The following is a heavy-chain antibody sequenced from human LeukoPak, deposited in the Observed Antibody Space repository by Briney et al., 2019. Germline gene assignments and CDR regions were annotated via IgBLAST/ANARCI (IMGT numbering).Heavy chain of an antibody. CDR2: IHTSGNT. Sequence: SETLSLTCPVSGGSLSTYYWRWLRQPAGKGLEWIGRIHTSGNTDSNPSLPSRVPMSVDTSKNQFSLKLSSVAAAGTSVYYCAREGSMTARPFVSIDYWGQGTLVTISS. J-gene: IGHJ4*02. D-gene: IGHD6-6*01. V-gene: IGHV4-4*07. CDR3: AREGSMTARPFVSIDY. CDR1: GGSLSTYY.